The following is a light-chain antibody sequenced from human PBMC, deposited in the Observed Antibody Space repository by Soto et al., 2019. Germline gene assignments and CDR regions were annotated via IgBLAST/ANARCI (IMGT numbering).Light chain of an antibody. J-gene: IGKJ1*01. CDR1: HSISSR. CDR2: DAS. Sequence: DSQMIQSPSALSASVGDRVTITCRASHSISSRTAWYHQQPGKAPKLPIYDASSLESGFPAGFSGSGSGTQFTLTISSLFPDDVATYYCQQYNSYPWTFGQGTKVDIK. CDR3: QQYNSYPWT. V-gene: IGKV1-5*01.